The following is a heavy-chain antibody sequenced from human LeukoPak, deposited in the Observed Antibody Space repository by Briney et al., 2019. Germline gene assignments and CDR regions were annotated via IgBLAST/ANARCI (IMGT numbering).Heavy chain of an antibody. CDR1: GFTFNNYW. V-gene: IGHV3-74*01. J-gene: IGHJ4*02. CDR3: ARGGSYSSPSFDY. Sequence: QRGGSLRLSCAASGFTFNNYWMHWVRQAPGKGLVWVSRINSDGSSTNYADSVKGRFTISRDNAKNTLYLQMNSLRAEDTAVYYCARGGSYSSPSFDYWGQVILVSFSS. D-gene: IGHD6-6*01. CDR2: INSDGSST.